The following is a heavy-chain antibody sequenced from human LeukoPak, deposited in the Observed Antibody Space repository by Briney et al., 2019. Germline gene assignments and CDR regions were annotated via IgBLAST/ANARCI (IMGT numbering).Heavy chain of an antibody. J-gene: IGHJ3*02. CDR2: IHSSGNS. D-gene: IGHD3-16*01. CDR3: ARGYSTLSDAFDI. Sequence: SETLSLTCTVSGGSISSYYWSWIRQPPGKGLEWIGRIHSSGNSYYNPSLKSRVTMSIDTSQNQFSLKLTAVTAADTAVYYCARGYSTLSDAFDIWGQGTMVTVSS. CDR1: GGSISSYY. V-gene: IGHV4-4*07.